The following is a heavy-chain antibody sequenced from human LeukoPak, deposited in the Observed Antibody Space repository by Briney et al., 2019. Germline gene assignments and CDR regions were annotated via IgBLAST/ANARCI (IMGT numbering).Heavy chain of an antibody. Sequence: SSETLSLTCTVSGGSISSYYWSWIRQPPGKGLEWIGYIYYSGSTNYNPSLKSRVTISVDTSKNQFSLKLSPVTAADTAVYYCARRGDYYYGMDVWGQGTTVTVSS. J-gene: IGHJ6*02. V-gene: IGHV4-59*08. CDR1: GGSISSYY. CDR3: ARRGDYYYGMDV. CDR2: IYYSGST.